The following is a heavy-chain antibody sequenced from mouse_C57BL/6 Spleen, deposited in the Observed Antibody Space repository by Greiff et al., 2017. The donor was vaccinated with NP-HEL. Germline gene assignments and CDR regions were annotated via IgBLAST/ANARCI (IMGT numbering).Heavy chain of an antibody. CDR2: ILPGSGST. D-gene: IGHD3-2*02. V-gene: IGHV1-9*01. J-gene: IGHJ2*01. CDR1: GYTFTGYW. Sequence: VHLVESGAELMKPGASVKLSCKATGYTFTGYWIEWVKQRPGHGLEWIGEILPGSGSTNYNEKFKGKATLTVDTSSSTAYMQLSSLTSEDSAVYFCARSSSGYVYFDYWGQGTTLTVSS. CDR3: ARSSSGYVYFDY.